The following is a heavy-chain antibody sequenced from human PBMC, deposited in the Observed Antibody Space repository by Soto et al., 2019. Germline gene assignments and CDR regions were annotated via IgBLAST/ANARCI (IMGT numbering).Heavy chain of an antibody. D-gene: IGHD3-3*01. V-gene: IGHV1-58*01. J-gene: IGHJ6*02. CDR1: GFTFTSSA. CDR3: AADQPDFWSGYYPGYYYGMDV. CDR2: IVVGSGNK. Sequence: SVKVSCKASGFTFTSSAVQWVRQARGQRLEWIGWIVVGSGNKNYAQKLQERVTITRDMSTSTAYMELSSLRSEETAVYYCAADQPDFWSGYYPGYYYGMDVWGQGTTVTVSS.